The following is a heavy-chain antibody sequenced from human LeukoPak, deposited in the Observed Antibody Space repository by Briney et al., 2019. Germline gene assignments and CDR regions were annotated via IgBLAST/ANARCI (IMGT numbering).Heavy chain of an antibody. CDR3: ASGSSYYSFDF. J-gene: IGHJ4*02. Sequence: GGSLRLSCAVSGFTFSSYTLHWVRQAPGKGLEWVSSISSGSSYIYYADSVKGRFTISRDNAKNSLFLQLNSLRAEDTAVYYCASGSSYYSFDFWGQGALVTVSS. CDR1: GFTFSSYT. D-gene: IGHD1-26*01. V-gene: IGHV3-21*01. CDR2: ISSGSSYI.